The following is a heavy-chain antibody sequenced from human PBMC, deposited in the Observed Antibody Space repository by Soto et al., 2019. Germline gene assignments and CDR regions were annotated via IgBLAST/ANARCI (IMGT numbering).Heavy chain of an antibody. CDR3: ARDGDPARTYSDLPSYFDY. Sequence: ASVKVSCKASGGTFSSYTISWVRQAPGQGLEWMGRIIPILGIANYAQKFQGRVTITTDKSTSTAYMELSSLRSEDTAVYYCARDGDPARTYSDLPSYFDYWGQGTLVTVSS. V-gene: IGHV1-69*04. CDR2: IIPILGIA. J-gene: IGHJ4*02. D-gene: IGHD2-21*01. CDR1: GGTFSSYT.